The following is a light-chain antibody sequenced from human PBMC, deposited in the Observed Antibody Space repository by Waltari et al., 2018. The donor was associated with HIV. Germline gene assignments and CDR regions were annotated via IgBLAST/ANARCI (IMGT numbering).Light chain of an antibody. Sequence: QPVLTQPPSVSGAPGPGVTVSCTGSGSNTRAGYDLTWYQQLPGTAPKLLISGNINRPSGVPDRFSAAKSGTSASLAITGLQPEDEADYYCQSYDSSLSAWVFGGGTKLTVL. J-gene: IGLJ3*02. V-gene: IGLV1-40*01. CDR3: QSYDSSLSAWV. CDR1: GSNTRAGYD. CDR2: GNI.